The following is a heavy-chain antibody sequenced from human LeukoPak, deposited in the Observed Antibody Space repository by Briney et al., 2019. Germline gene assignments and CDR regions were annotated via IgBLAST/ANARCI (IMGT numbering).Heavy chain of an antibody. Sequence: GGSLRLSCAASGVTLRSYFMNWVRQAPGKGLEWVANIKHDGGETYYVDSVKGRFTISRDNAKNSLYLQMNGLRAEDTAVYYCARGLYYDSSAYFDFWGQGSLVTVSS. V-gene: IGHV3-7*05. J-gene: IGHJ4*02. CDR3: ARGLYYDSSAYFDF. CDR1: GVTLRSYF. CDR2: IKHDGGET. D-gene: IGHD3-22*01.